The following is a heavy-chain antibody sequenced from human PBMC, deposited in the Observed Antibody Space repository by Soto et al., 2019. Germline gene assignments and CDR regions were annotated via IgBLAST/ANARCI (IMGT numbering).Heavy chain of an antibody. CDR2: TYYRSKWYN. CDR3: ARVGPRYCSSTSCYKYGMDV. Sequence: SQTLSLPCAISGDSVSSNSAAWNWIRQSPSRGLEWLGRTYYRSKWYNDYAVSVKSRITINPDTSKNQFSLQLNSVTPEDTAVYYCARVGPRYCSSTSCYKYGMDVWGQGTTVTVSS. D-gene: IGHD2-2*02. J-gene: IGHJ6*02. V-gene: IGHV6-1*01. CDR1: GDSVSSNSAA.